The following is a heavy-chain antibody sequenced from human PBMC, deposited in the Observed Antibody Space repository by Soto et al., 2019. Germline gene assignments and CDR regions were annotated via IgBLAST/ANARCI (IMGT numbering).Heavy chain of an antibody. CDR2: IYHTGTT. J-gene: IGHJ6*02. V-gene: IGHV4-30-2*01. D-gene: IGHD3-3*01. Sequence: QLQLQESGSGLVKPSQTLSLTCAVSGDSITSVGYSWSWIRQPPGKALEWIGYIYHTGTTYYTAALKSRVTLSLDRSKNRISLSLNSVTAAHTAVYYCAATVFGEYSHYALDVWGQGTTVTVSS. CDR3: AATVFGEYSHYALDV. CDR1: GDSITSVGYS.